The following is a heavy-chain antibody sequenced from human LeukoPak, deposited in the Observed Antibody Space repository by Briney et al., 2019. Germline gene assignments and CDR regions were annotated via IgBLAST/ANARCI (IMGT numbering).Heavy chain of an antibody. CDR2: IIPILGIA. J-gene: IGHJ5*02. V-gene: IGHV1-69*04. CDR3: ARWRSRYGDYVA. D-gene: IGHD4-17*01. Sequence: ASVKVSFKASGGTFSSYAISWVRQAPGQGLEWMGRIIPILGIANYAQKFQGRVTITADKATSPAYMELSSLRSEDTAVYYCARWRSRYGDYVAWGQGTLVTVSS. CDR1: GGTFSSYA.